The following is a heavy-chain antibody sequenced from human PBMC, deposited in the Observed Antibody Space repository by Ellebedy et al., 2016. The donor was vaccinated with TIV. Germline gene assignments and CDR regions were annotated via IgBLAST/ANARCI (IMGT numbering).Heavy chain of an antibody. V-gene: IGHV3-72*01. J-gene: IGHJ4*02. CDR3: AKVQAVPAD. D-gene: IGHD6-19*01. CDR1: GLTFSDQY. CDR2: LRNKANSDTT. Sequence: GESLKISCAASGLTFSDQYMDWVRQAPGKGLEWVARLRNKANSDTTEYAASVEGRFTIPRDDSKNSLYLQMNSLKTEDTAVYFCAKVQAVPADWGQGTLVTVSS.